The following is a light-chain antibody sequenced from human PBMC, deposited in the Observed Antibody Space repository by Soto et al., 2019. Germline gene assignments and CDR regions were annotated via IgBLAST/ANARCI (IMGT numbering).Light chain of an antibody. CDR2: AAS. CDR3: QQYNSYTWT. Sequence: DIQMTQSPSSVSASVETKVPIPFRVSQDIDSWLAWYQQKPGKAPKLLIYAASSLQSGVPSRFSGSGSGTDFTLTISSLQPDDFATYYCQQYNSYTWTFGQGTKVDI. V-gene: IGKV1D-16*01. CDR1: QDIDSW. J-gene: IGKJ1*01.